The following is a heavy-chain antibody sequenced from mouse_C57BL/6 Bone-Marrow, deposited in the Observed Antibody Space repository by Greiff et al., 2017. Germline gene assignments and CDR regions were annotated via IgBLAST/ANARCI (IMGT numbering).Heavy chain of an antibody. D-gene: IGHD2-1*01. Sequence: SGAELVKPGASVKMSCTASGYTFTTYPIEWMKQNHGKSLEWIGNFHPYNDDTKYNEKFKGKATLTVEKSSSTVYLELSRLTSDDSAVYFCARRSYYGNQGFAYWGQGTLVTVSA. V-gene: IGHV1-47*01. CDR1: GYTFTTYP. CDR2: FHPYNDDT. CDR3: ARRSYYGNQGFAY. J-gene: IGHJ3*01.